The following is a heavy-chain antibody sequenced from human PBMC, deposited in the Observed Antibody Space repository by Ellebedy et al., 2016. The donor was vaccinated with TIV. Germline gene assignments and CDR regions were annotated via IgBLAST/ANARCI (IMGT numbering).Heavy chain of an antibody. Sequence: GESLKISCAASGFTFSSHWMHWVRQAPGKGLVWVSRINSDGSSTSYADSVKGRFTISRDNAKNTLYLQMNRRRAEDTAVYYCARGGGCGSGDCWAFDYWGQGTLVTVSS. V-gene: IGHV3-74*01. D-gene: IGHD2-21*02. J-gene: IGHJ4*02. CDR1: GFTFSSHW. CDR2: INSDGSST. CDR3: ARGGGCGSGDCWAFDY.